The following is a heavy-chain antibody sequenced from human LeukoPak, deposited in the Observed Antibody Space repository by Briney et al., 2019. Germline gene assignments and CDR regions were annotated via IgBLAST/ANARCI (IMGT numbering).Heavy chain of an antibody. CDR2: ISGSGGST. D-gene: IGHD5-12*01. J-gene: IGHJ5*02. V-gene: IGHV3-23*01. CDR1: GFTFSNYA. Sequence: GGSLRLSCAASGFTFSNYAMSWVRRAPGKGLEWVSVISGSGGSTYYADSVKGRFTISSDNYKNTVYMQMNSLSAEETAVYYCTKDLNYRDSGYVNWFDPWGQGTLVTVSS. CDR3: TKDLNYRDSGYVNWFDP.